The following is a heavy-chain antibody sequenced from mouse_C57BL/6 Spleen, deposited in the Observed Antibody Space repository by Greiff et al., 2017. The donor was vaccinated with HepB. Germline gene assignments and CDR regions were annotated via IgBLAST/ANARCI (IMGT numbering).Heavy chain of an antibody. CDR1: GYTFTSYW. CDR2: IDPSDSYT. J-gene: IGHJ2*01. Sequence: QVQLKQPGAELVKPGASVKLSCKASGYTFTSYWMQWVKQRPGQGLEWIGEIDPSDSYTNYNQKFKGKATLTVDTSSSTAYMQLSSLTSEDSAVYYCARKGLGRVFFDYWGQGTTLTVSS. D-gene: IGHD4-1*01. CDR3: ARKGLGRVFFDY. V-gene: IGHV1-50*01.